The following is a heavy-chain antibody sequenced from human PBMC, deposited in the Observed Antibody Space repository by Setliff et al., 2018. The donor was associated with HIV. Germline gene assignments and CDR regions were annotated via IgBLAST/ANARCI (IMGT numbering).Heavy chain of an antibody. CDR3: ATSAESGFGIHWGVFNI. CDR1: GGSISSSGYY. J-gene: IGHJ3*02. Sequence: SETLSLTCSVSGGSISSSGYYWGWIRQPPGKGREWIGSIYSSGSTYYNPSLKSRVTISVDTSKNQFSLKLKSVTAADTAVYYCATSAESGFGIHWGVFNIWGQGTRVTVSS. CDR2: IYSSGST. D-gene: IGHD3-10*01. V-gene: IGHV4-39*01.